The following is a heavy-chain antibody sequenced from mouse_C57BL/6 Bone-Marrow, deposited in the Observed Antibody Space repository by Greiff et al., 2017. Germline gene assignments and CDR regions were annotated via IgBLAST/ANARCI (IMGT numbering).Heavy chain of an antibody. V-gene: IGHV6-6*01. Sequence: EVHLVESGGGLVQPGGSMKLSCAASGFTFSDAWMDWVRQSPEKGLEWVAEIRNKANNHATYYAESVKGRFTISRDDSKSSVYLQMNSLRAEDTGIYYCTHYGSSYWFAYWGQGTLVTVSA. CDR2: IRNKANNHAT. CDR1: GFTFSDAW. CDR3: THYGSSYWFAY. D-gene: IGHD1-1*01. J-gene: IGHJ3*01.